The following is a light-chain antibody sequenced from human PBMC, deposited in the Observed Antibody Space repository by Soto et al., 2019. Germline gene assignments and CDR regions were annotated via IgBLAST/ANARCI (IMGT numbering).Light chain of an antibody. CDR1: QSVSRSF. V-gene: IGKV3-20*01. J-gene: IGKJ5*01. Sequence: IVLTQSPGTLSLSPGERATLSCRASQSVSRSFSAWYQQKPGQAPRLLIYAASSRAAGIPDRFSGSGSGTDFTLTISSLEPEDFAVYYCQQYGSSPITFGQGTRLEIK. CDR2: AAS. CDR3: QQYGSSPIT.